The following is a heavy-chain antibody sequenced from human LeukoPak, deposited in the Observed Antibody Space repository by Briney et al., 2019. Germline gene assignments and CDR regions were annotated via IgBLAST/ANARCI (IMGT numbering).Heavy chain of an antibody. J-gene: IGHJ6*02. Sequence: GGSLRLSCAASGFTFSSYGMHWVRQAPGKGLEWLAVISYDGSNKYYADSVKGRFTISRDNSKNTLYLQMNSLRAEDTAVYYCAKALLRHYYYYGMDVWGQGTTVTASS. CDR2: ISYDGSNK. D-gene: IGHD2/OR15-2a*01. CDR3: AKALLRHYYYYGMDV. CDR1: GFTFSSYG. V-gene: IGHV3-30*18.